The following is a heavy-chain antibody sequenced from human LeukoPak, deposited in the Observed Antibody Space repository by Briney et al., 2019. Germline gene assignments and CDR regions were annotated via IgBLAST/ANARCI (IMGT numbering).Heavy chain of an antibody. V-gene: IGHV3-48*02. Sequence: PGGSLRLSCVASGFTFSYYSMNWVRQAPGRGLEWVSYINSISGEIWYADSVKGRFTISRDDAKNSLYLQMNSLRDEDPAVYYYTRDHGYAFDYWGQGTLVTVSS. CDR3: TRDHGYAFDY. CDR2: INSISGEI. D-gene: IGHD5-12*01. J-gene: IGHJ4*02. CDR1: GFTFSYYS.